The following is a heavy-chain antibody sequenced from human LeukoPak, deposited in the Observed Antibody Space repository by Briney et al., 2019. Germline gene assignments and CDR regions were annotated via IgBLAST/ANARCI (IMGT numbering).Heavy chain of an antibody. V-gene: IGHV4-34*01. Sequence: SETLSLTCAVYGESFTDFYWSWIRQPPGKGLEWIGEINHSGSTNYNPSLKSRLTISVDTSKNQLSLMLSTVAAADTAVYYCARGGGTGWYIDYWGPGTLVTVSS. J-gene: IGHJ4*02. CDR1: GESFTDFY. D-gene: IGHD6-19*01. CDR3: ARGGGTGWYIDY. CDR2: INHSGST.